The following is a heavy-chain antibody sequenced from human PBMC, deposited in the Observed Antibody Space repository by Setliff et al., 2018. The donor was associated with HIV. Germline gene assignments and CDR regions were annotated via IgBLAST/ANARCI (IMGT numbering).Heavy chain of an antibody. J-gene: IGHJ4*02. D-gene: IGHD1-1*01. V-gene: IGHV4-34*01. CDR1: GASFTDYY. Sequence: PSETLSLTCAFYGASFTDYYWSWIRQPPGKGLEWIGEINHSGGTNYNPSLKSRVTISIDTSKNQFSLKLSSVTAADTAVYYCAREWNRIWYFDYWGQGTLVTVSS. CDR2: INHSGGT. CDR3: AREWNRIWYFDY.